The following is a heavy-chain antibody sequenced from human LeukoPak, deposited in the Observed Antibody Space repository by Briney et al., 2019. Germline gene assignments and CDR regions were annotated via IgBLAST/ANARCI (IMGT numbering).Heavy chain of an antibody. J-gene: IGHJ4*02. Sequence: SQTLSLTCAVSGGSISSGGYSWSWIRQPPGKGLEWIGSIYYSGSTYYNPSLKSRVTISVDTSKNQFSLKLSSVTAADTAVYYCARQRQLVRLTDYWGQGTLVTVSS. CDR2: IYYSGST. D-gene: IGHD6-6*01. CDR3: ARQRQLVRLTDY. CDR1: GGSISSGGYS. V-gene: IGHV4-30-2*03.